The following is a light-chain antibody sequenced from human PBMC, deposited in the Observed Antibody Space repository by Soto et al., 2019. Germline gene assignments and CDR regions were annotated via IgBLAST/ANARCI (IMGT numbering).Light chain of an antibody. CDR3: SSYRSTGANV. CDR1: SSDVGGYKY. J-gene: IGLJ1*01. CDR2: DVT. V-gene: IGLV2-14*01. Sequence: QSVPTQPASVSGSPGQSITISCTGTSSDVGGYKYVSWYQQHPGKAPKLMIYDVTNRPSGVSNRFSGSKSGNTASLTISGLQAEDEADYYCSSYRSTGANVFGTGTKLTVL.